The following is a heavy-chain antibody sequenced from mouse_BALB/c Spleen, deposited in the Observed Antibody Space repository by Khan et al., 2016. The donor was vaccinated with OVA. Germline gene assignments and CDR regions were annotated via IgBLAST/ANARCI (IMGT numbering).Heavy chain of an antibody. Sequence: EVKLLESGPELVKPGASVKISCKTSGYTFPEYTVHWVKQSLGKSLDWIGVINPKNGGTAYNQKFKGKATLTVDKSSSTAYMEFRSLTSEDSAVYYCARDAGRYWGQGTSVTVAS. CDR1: GYTFPEYT. V-gene: IGHV1-18*01. D-gene: IGHD3-3*01. CDR2: INPKNGGT. CDR3: ARDAGRY. J-gene: IGHJ4*01.